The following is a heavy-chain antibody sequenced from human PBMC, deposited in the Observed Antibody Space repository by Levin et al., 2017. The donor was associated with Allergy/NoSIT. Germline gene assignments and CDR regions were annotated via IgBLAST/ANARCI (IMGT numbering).Heavy chain of an antibody. Sequence: GESLKISCTASAFTFRNYYMHWVRQAPGMGLVWVSNILNDGTTNYADSVKGRFTISRDNAKNTLYLQMNSLGEVDTAVYFCARGGCDRTSCLDHWGQGILVTVSS. CDR3: ARGGCDRTSCLDH. J-gene: IGHJ4*02. CDR1: AFTFRNYY. CDR2: ILNDGTT. V-gene: IGHV3-74*01. D-gene: IGHD2-2*01.